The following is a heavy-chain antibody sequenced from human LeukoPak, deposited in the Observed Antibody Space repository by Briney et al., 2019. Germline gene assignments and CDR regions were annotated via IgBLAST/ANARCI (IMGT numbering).Heavy chain of an antibody. V-gene: IGHV3-20*04. Sequence: GGSLRLSCAASGFTFDDYGMSWVRQAPGKGVEWVSGINWNGGSTGYADSVKGRFTISRDNAKNSLYLQMNSLRAEDTALYYCARQRWPRSIAAAGTVYFQHWGQGTLVTVSS. D-gene: IGHD6-13*01. CDR3: ARQRWPRSIAAAGTVYFQH. J-gene: IGHJ1*01. CDR2: INWNGGST. CDR1: GFTFDDYG.